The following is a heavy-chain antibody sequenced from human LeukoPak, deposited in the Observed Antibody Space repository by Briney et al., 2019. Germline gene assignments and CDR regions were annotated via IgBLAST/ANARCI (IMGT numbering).Heavy chain of an antibody. D-gene: IGHD3-10*01. Sequence: GGSLRLSCAASGFTLSSYAMSWVRQAPGKGLEWVSTISGGGGSTYYADSVKGRFTISRDNSKNTLSLQMNSLRAEDTAVYYCAKDGVGEPFDYWGQGTLVTVSS. CDR1: GFTLSSYA. CDR2: ISGGGGST. J-gene: IGHJ4*02. CDR3: AKDGVGEPFDY. V-gene: IGHV3-23*01.